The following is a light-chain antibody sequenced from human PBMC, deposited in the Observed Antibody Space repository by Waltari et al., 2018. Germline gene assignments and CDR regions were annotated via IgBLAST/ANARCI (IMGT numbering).Light chain of an antibody. Sequence: QSALTQPPSASGSPGQSVTISCTGTSSDVGGYNYVSWYQQHPGKAPKLLIYDVTKRASGVPDRFSASKSGDTASLTVSGLQAEDEADYYCSSFTPRTNVLFGGGTKLTGL. V-gene: IGLV2-8*01. CDR2: DVT. CDR1: SSDVGGYNY. J-gene: IGLJ2*01. CDR3: SSFTPRTNVL.